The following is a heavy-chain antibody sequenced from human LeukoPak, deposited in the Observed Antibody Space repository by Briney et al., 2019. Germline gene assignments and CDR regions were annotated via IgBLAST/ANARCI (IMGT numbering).Heavy chain of an antibody. CDR3: ARDGEFRYCSSTSCHAPYYYGSGSSAFDI. CDR2: INPSGGST. J-gene: IGHJ3*02. D-gene: IGHD2-2*01. V-gene: IGHV1-46*01. Sequence: GTSVKVSCKASGYTFTSYYMHWVRQAPGQGLEWMGIINPSGGSTSYAQKFQGRVTMTRNTSKSTVYMELSILRSEDTAMYYCARDGEFRYCSSTSCHAPYYYGSGSSAFDIWGQGTMVTVSS. CDR1: GYTFTSYY.